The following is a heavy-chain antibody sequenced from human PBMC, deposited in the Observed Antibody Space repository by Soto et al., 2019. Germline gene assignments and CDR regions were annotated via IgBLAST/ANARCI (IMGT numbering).Heavy chain of an antibody. V-gene: IGHV1-2*02. CDR3: ARAHKHDYSNYDEVDYYYYGMDV. Sequence: GSSVKVSCKASGYPFTGSYMHWVRQAPGQGLEWMGWINPNSGGTNYAQKFQGRVTMTRDTSISTAYMELSRLRSDDTAVYYCARAHKHDYSNYDEVDYYYYGMDVWGQGTTVTVSS. CDR2: INPNSGGT. D-gene: IGHD4-4*01. J-gene: IGHJ6*02. CDR1: GYPFTGSY.